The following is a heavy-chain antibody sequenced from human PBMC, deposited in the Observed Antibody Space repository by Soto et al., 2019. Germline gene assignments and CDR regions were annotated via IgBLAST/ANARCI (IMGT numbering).Heavy chain of an antibody. CDR3: ARDTRSFSGDYGHYYYGMDV. CDR1: GGTFSSYA. V-gene: IGHV1-69*01. D-gene: IGHD4-17*01. J-gene: IGHJ6*02. CDR2: IIPIFGTA. Sequence: QVQLVQSGAEVKKPGSSVKVSCKASGGTFSSYAISWVRQAPGQGLEWMGGIIPIFGTANYAQKFQGRVTITADESTSTAYMGLSSLRSEDTAVYYCARDTRSFSGDYGHYYYGMDVWGQGTTVTV.